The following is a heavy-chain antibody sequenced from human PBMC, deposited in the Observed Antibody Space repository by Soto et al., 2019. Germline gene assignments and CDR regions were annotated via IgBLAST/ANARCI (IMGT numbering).Heavy chain of an antibody. CDR1: GGSISSSSYY. CDR3: AREMITMVRGVIKDYYYGMDV. CDR2: IYYSGST. J-gene: IGHJ6*02. Sequence: SETLSLTCTVSGGSISSSSYYWVWIRQPPGKGLEWIGSIYYSGSTYYNPSLKSRLTISVDTSNNQFSLKLSSVTAADTAVYYCAREMITMVRGVIKDYYYGMDVWGQGTTVT. D-gene: IGHD3-10*01. V-gene: IGHV4-39*02.